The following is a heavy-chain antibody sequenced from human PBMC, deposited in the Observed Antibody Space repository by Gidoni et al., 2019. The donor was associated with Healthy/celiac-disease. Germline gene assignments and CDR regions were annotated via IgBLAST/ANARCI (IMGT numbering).Heavy chain of an antibody. CDR2: IYTSGSP. CDR3: ARVGRDYDSSGYYSYYFDY. J-gene: IGHJ4*02. V-gene: IGHV4-61*02. Sequence: GRIYTSGSPNYNPSLKSRVTISVDTSTNQFSLKLSSVTAADTAVDYCARVGRDYDSSGYYSYYFDYWGQGTMVTVSS. D-gene: IGHD3-22*01.